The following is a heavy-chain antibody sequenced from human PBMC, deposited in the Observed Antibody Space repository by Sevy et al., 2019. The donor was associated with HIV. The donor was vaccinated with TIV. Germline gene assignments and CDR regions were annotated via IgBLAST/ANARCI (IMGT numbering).Heavy chain of an antibody. Sequence: GGSLRLSCSASRFSFRNYAMHWVRQTPGKGLEWVATFSYDEITKSYADSVKGRFTISRDNSMNTLYLEMNSLGPDDTALYFCLRYCSSSNCRFAYWGEGTLVPVSS. J-gene: IGHJ4*02. V-gene: IGHV3-30*04. CDR1: RFSFRNYA. CDR3: LRYCSSSNCRFAY. D-gene: IGHD2-2*01. CDR2: FSYDEITK.